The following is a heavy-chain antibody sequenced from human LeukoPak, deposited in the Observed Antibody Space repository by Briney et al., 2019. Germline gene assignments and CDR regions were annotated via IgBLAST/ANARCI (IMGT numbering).Heavy chain of an antibody. CDR3: ARAGLTTVTLPFDY. Sequence: SETLSLTCTVSSGSISSYYWSWIRQPPGKGLEWIGYIYYSGSTNYNPSLKSRVTISADTSKNQFSLKLSSVTAADTAVYYCARAGLTTVTLPFDYWGQGTLVTVSS. D-gene: IGHD4-17*01. J-gene: IGHJ4*02. CDR1: SGSISSYY. V-gene: IGHV4-59*01. CDR2: IYYSGST.